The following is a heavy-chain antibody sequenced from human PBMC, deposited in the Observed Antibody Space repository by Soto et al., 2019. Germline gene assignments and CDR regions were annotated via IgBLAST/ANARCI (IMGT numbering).Heavy chain of an antibody. D-gene: IGHD2-21*02. CDR2: ISSNSDIT. V-gene: IGHV3-48*02. CDR1: GFRFSDHS. J-gene: IGHJ4*02. Sequence: LVESGGGLVYPGGSLRLSCEGSGFRFSDHSMNWVRQAPGKGLQWISYISSNSDITYYADSVKGRFTVSRDNANNALFLQINSLRDDDTATYYCARLPKGSLVTAWGQGARVTVSS. CDR3: ARLPKGSLVTA.